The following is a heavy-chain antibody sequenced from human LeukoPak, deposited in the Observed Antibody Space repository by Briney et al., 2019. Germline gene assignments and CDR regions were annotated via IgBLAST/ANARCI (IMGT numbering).Heavy chain of an antibody. CDR1: GFSFSSYA. V-gene: IGHV3-64*01. Sequence: GGSLRLSCAASGFSFSSYAMHWVRQAPGKGPEFVSAISSKGESTYYANSVKGRFTISRDNSKNTLYLQMGSLRAEDRAVYYCAREDGRINGWVDYWGQGTLVIVSS. CDR2: ISSKGEST. J-gene: IGHJ4*02. CDR3: AREDGRINGWVDY. D-gene: IGHD6-19*01.